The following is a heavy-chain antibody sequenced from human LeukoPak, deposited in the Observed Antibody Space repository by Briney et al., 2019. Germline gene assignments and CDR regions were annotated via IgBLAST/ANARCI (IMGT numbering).Heavy chain of an antibody. CDR2: ISAYNGNT. V-gene: IGHV1-18*01. J-gene: IGHJ5*02. Sequence: ASVKVSCKASGYTFTSYGIIWVRQAPGQGLEWMGWISAYNGNTNYAQKLQGRVTMTTDTSTSTAYMELRSLRSDDTAVYYCARGVGYSSSWYNWFDPWGQGTLVTASS. D-gene: IGHD6-13*01. CDR1: GYTFTSYG. CDR3: ARGVGYSSSWYNWFDP.